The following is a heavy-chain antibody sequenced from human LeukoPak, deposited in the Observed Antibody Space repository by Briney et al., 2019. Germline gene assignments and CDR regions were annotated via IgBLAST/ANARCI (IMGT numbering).Heavy chain of an antibody. V-gene: IGHV1-69*13. CDR2: IIPIFGTA. J-gene: IGHJ5*02. CDR3: ARGVSGQSLSWFDP. CDR1: GGTFISYA. Sequence: SVKVSCKASGGTFISYAISWVRQAPGQGLEWMGGIIPIFGTANYAQKFQGRVTITADESTSTAYMELSSLRSEDTAVYYCARGVSGQSLSWFDPWGQGTLVTVSS. D-gene: IGHD1-26*01.